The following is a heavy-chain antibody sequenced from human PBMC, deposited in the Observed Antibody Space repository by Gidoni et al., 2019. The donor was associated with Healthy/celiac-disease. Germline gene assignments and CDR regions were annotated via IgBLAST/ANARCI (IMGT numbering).Heavy chain of an antibody. CDR1: AFTFRSYA. CDR2: IAYDGSNK. V-gene: IGHV3-30-3*01. J-gene: IGHJ6*02. D-gene: IGHD3-3*01. Sequence: QVQLVESGGGVVQPGRSLRLSCAASAFTFRSYARHWVRQAPGKGLGWVAVIAYDGSNKYYADSVKGRFTISRDNSKNTLYLQMNSLRAEDTAVYYCARDPSTGEWLPLSHGMDVWGQGTTVTVSS. CDR3: ARDPSTGEWLPLSHGMDV.